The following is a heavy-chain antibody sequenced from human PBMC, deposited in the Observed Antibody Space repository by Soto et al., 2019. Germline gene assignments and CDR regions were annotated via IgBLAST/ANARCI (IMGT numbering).Heavy chain of an antibody. V-gene: IGHV1-2*02. J-gene: IGHJ5*02. Sequence: QVQLVQSGAEVKKPGASLKVSCKASGYTFIRYYMHWVRQAPGQGLEWMGWINPNSGGTNYAQKFQGRVTMTRDTSISTVYMELSRLRSDDTAVYYCAREGPGIAAAGDDFDWFDPWGQGTLVIVSS. D-gene: IGHD6-13*01. CDR3: AREGPGIAAAGDDFDWFDP. CDR2: INPNSGGT. CDR1: GYTFIRYY.